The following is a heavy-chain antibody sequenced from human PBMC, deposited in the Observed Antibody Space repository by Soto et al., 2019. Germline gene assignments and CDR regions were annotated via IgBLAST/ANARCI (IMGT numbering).Heavy chain of an antibody. Sequence: SETLSLTCAVYGGSFSGDYWSWIRQPPGKGLEWIGEIHHSGRTNYNPSLKSRVTISADTSKNQLSLKLSSVTAADTAVYYCALKKRAATAFDSWGQGTLVTVSS. V-gene: IGHV4-34*01. CDR2: IHHSGRT. CDR3: ALKKRAATAFDS. D-gene: IGHD1-26*01. J-gene: IGHJ4*02. CDR1: GGSFSGDY.